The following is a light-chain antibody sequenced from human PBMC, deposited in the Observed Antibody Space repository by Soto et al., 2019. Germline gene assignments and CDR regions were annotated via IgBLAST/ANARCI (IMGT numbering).Light chain of an antibody. Sequence: DIQMTQSPSTLSASVGDRVTITCRASQSISSWLAWYQQKPGKAPKLLIYKASSLKSGVPSRFSGSGSGTEFTLALSSLQPDDFATYFCQQYNSYWTFGQGTKVETK. CDR2: KAS. CDR1: QSISSW. V-gene: IGKV1-5*03. J-gene: IGKJ1*01. CDR3: QQYNSYWT.